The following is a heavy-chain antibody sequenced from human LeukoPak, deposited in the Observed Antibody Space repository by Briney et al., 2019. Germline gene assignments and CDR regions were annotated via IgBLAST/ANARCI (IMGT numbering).Heavy chain of an antibody. V-gene: IGHV3-23*01. D-gene: IGHD2/OR15-2a*01. CDR3: ARDSSLNSYYYYGMDV. CDR1: GFTFSSYA. CDR2: ISGSGGST. Sequence: GGSLRLSCAASGFTFSSYAMSWVRQAPGKGLEWVSAISGSGGSTYYADSVKGRFTISRDNSKNTLYLQMNSLRVEDTAVYYCARDSSLNSYYYYGMDVWGQGTTVTVSS. J-gene: IGHJ6*02.